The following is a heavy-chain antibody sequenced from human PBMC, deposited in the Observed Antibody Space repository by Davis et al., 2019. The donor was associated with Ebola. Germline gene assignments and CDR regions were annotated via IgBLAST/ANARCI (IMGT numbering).Heavy chain of an antibody. CDR1: GYSFFSYW. J-gene: IGHJ4*02. Sequence: GESLKISCKGSGYSFFSYWIGWVLPXPXXXXXXXLIIYPGDSETRYSPSFQGQVTISADKSITTAYLQWSSLKASDTAMYYCARLRSITRLTSFYYWGQGTLVTVSS. D-gene: IGHD3-10*01. CDR3: ARLRSITRLTSFYY. V-gene: IGHV5-51*01. CDR2: IYPGDSET.